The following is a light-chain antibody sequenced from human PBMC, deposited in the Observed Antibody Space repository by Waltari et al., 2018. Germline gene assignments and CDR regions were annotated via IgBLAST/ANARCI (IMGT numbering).Light chain of an antibody. CDR3: SSRDRSGNDV. CDR2: GRN. CDR1: SPRTSF. V-gene: IGLV3-19*01. Sequence: SSELTQDPAVSVALGQTVTITCQGDSPRTSFASWYQQKPGQAPLLVMYGRNKRPSGIPEQFSGSTSGTTASLTITGAQADIEADYYCSSRDRSGNDVFGGGTRVTVL. J-gene: IGLJ1*01.